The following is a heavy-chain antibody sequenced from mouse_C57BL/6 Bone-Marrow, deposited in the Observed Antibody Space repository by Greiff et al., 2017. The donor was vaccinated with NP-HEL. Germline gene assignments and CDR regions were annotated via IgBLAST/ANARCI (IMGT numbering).Heavy chain of an antibody. CDR2: IGPGSGST. D-gene: IGHD2-5*01. CDR3: ARSGGYSKGVYYAMDY. V-gene: IGHV1-77*01. CDR1: GYTFTDYY. Sequence: VQLQESGAELVKPGASVKISCKASGYTFTDYYINWVKQRPGQGLEWIGKIGPGSGSTYYNEKFKGKATLTADKSSSTAYMQLSSLTSEDSAVYFCARSGGYSKGVYYAMDYWGQGTSVTVSS. J-gene: IGHJ4*01.